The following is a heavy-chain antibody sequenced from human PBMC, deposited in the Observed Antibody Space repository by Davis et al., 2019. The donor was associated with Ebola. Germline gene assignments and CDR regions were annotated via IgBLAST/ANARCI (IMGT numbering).Heavy chain of an antibody. V-gene: IGHV3-21*01. CDR2: IRSSSNYI. J-gene: IGHJ3*02. CDR1: GFTFTSYA. D-gene: IGHD2-15*01. Sequence: GGSLRLSCAASGFTFTSYAMHWVRPAPGKGLEWVSSIRSSSNYIYYADSMKGRFTITRDNAKNSLFLQMNSLRAEDTAVYYCAAADIVVVVDGTSYPHAFDTWGQGTVVTVSS. CDR3: AAADIVVVVDGTSYPHAFDT.